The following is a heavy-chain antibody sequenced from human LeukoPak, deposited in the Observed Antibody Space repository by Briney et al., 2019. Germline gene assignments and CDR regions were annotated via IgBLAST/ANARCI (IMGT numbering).Heavy chain of an antibody. J-gene: IGHJ4*02. CDR3: ARNPETASFDY. D-gene: IGHD1-1*01. CDR1: GGSISSYY. CDR2: IFYSGST. V-gene: IGHV4-59*06. Sequence: PSETLSLTCTVSGGSISSYYWGWIRQHPGKGLEWIGYIFYSGSTYYNPSLRNRVTISVDTSMNQFSLNLYSVTAADTAVYYCARNPETASFDYWGQGTLVTVSS.